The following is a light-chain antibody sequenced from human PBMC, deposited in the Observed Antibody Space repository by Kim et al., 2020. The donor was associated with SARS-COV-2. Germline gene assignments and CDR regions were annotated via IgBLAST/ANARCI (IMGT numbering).Light chain of an antibody. CDR1: QSLSNY. V-gene: IGKV3-11*01. J-gene: IGKJ4*01. Sequence: EIVLTQSPATLSLSPEDTATLSCRASQSLSNYLAWYQQKPGQAPRLLIHDASKRAPGIPARFSGSGSGTDFTLTISSLESEDFAVYYCQQRSNWPLTFGGGTKLEI. CDR3: QQRSNWPLT. CDR2: DAS.